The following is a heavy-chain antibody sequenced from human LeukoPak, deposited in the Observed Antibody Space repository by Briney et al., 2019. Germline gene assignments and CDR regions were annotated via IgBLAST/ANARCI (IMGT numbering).Heavy chain of an antibody. Sequence: ASVKVSCKASGYTLTRYYMHWVRQAPGQGLEWMGRINPNSGGTSYAQKFQGRVTMTRDTSISTAYMELSSLGSDDTAVYYCARVGYCSSSSCLSYFDYWGQGTLVTVSS. V-gene: IGHV1-2*06. CDR3: ARVGYCSSSSCLSYFDY. J-gene: IGHJ4*02. CDR2: INPNSGGT. CDR1: GYTLTRYY. D-gene: IGHD2-2*01.